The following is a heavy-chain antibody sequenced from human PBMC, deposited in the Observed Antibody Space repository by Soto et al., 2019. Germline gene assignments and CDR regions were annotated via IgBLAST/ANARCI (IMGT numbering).Heavy chain of an antibody. Sequence: SETLSLTCAVYGGSFSGYYWGWVRPPPGKGLEWIGSIYYRGNAYYNPSLQTRVTISLDKSRSQFSLKLNSVTAADSAVYFCARLEGLATISYYFDFWGPGALVTVSS. CDR3: ARLEGLATISYYFDF. D-gene: IGHD3-9*01. J-gene: IGHJ4*02. CDR2: IYYRGNA. V-gene: IGHV4-34*01. CDR1: GGSFSGYY.